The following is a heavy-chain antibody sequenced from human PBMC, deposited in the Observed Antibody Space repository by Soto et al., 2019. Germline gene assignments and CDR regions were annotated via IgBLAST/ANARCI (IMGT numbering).Heavy chain of an antibody. Sequence: ESLKVSFKGSGHTFPDYWIAWVPQLPGKGLEWMGIIYPGDSDTRYSPSFQGHVTITVDKSTNTAYFPRNTLRASDTAMYYCARQISNFRYYYYGMDVWGQGTTVTVSS. CDR2: IYPGDSDT. J-gene: IGHJ6*02. CDR3: ARQISNFRYYYYGMDV. V-gene: IGHV5-51*01. D-gene: IGHD4-4*01. CDR1: GHTFPDYW.